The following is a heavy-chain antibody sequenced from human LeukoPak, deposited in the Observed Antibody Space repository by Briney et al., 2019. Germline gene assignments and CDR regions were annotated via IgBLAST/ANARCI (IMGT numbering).Heavy chain of an antibody. J-gene: IGHJ5*02. CDR1: GYDFTTSD. V-gene: IGHV1-8*01. CDR2: MNPNSGNT. D-gene: IGHD2-15*01. CDR3: ARDRTYSRA. Sequence: ASVKVSCKASGYDFTTSDITWVRQVTGQGLEWMGWMNPNSGNTNYAQKFRGGLTLTGSTSISTAYMELSSLRFEDTAVYYCARDRTYSRAWGQGTLVTVSS.